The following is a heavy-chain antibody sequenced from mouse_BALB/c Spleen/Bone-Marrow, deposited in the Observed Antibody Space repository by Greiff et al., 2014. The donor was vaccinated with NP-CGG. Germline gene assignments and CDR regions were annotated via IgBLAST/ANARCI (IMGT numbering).Heavy chain of an antibody. J-gene: IGHJ1*01. CDR1: GYSITSGYY. Sequence: VQLQQSGPGLVKPSQSLSLTCSVTGYSITSGYYWNWTRQFPGNKLEWMGYISYDGSNNYNPSLKNRISITRDTSKNQFFLKLNSVTTEDTATYYCARGGTGRVYFDVWGAGTTVTVSS. V-gene: IGHV3-6*02. D-gene: IGHD4-1*01. CDR2: ISYDGSN. CDR3: ARGGTGRVYFDV.